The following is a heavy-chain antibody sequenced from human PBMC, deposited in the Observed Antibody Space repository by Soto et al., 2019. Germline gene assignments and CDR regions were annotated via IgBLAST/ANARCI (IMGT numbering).Heavy chain of an antibody. J-gene: IGHJ4*02. CDR2: ISAYNGNT. Sequence: QIQLVQSGAEVKKPGASVKVSCKASGYTFSSYHITWVRQAPGQGLEWMGWISAYNGNTNYAQNLQGRVTMTTDPSTSTAYIELRSLRSDDTAVYDCARDLPPVDYWGQGTLVTVSS. CDR1: GYTFSSYH. V-gene: IGHV1-18*01. CDR3: ARDLPPVDY.